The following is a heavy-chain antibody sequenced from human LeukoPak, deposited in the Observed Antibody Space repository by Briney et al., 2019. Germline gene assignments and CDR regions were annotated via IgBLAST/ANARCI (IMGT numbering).Heavy chain of an antibody. J-gene: IGHJ4*02. Sequence: GRSLRLSCAASGFTFSSYAMHWVRQAPGKGLEWVAVISYDGSNKYYADSVKGRFTISRDNSKNTLYLQMNSLRAEDTAVYYCARDASGVLDYWGQGTLVTVSS. CDR2: ISYDGSNK. D-gene: IGHD3-10*01. CDR1: GFTFSSYA. CDR3: ARDASGVLDY. V-gene: IGHV3-30-3*01.